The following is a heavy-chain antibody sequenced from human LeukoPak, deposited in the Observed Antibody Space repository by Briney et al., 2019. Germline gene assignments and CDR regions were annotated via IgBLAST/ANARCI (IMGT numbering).Heavy chain of an antibody. J-gene: IGHJ5*01. V-gene: IGHV4-59*08. CDR3: ARHARSTFSTSWYDS. CDR2: IYYSGGT. CDR1: GGSMTSYY. Sequence: PAETLSLTCTVSGGSMTSYYWSWIRQPPGKGLEWIAYIYYSGGTNYNPSLKSRVTISVNTSKNQFSLKLSSVTAADTAVYYCARHARSTFSTSWYDSWGQGTLFTAFS. D-gene: IGHD2-2*01.